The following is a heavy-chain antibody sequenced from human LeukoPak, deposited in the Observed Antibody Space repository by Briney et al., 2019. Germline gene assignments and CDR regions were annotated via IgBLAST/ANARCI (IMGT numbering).Heavy chain of an antibody. Sequence: GRSLRLSCAASGFTFSSYAMHWARQAPGKGLEWVAVISYDGSNKYYADSVKGRFTISRDNSKNTLYLQMNSLRAEDTAVYYCAREGYYDSSGFNAFDIWGQGTMVTVSS. CDR3: AREGYYDSSGFNAFDI. V-gene: IGHV3-30-3*01. CDR1: GFTFSSYA. D-gene: IGHD3-22*01. J-gene: IGHJ3*02. CDR2: ISYDGSNK.